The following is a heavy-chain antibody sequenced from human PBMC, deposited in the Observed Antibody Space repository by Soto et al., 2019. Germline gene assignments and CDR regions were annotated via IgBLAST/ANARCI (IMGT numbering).Heavy chain of an antibody. CDR3: ARGGGQTYYYYPLDL. Sequence: ASVKVSCKASGYSFSGFYIHWVRLAPGQGLEWMGYINPKSGGTRFEQKFQGRISVTRDTTINTTSMELSSLSYDDTAVYFCARGGGQTYYYYPLDLWGQGTTVTVSS. CDR2: INPKSGGT. D-gene: IGHD3-16*01. J-gene: IGHJ6*02. CDR1: GYSFSGFY. V-gene: IGHV1-2*02.